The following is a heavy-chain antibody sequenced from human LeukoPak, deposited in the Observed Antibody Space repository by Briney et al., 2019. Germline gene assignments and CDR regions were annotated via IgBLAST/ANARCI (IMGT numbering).Heavy chain of an antibody. CDR2: IIPIFGTA. D-gene: IGHD2-2*01. CDR1: GGTFSSYA. CDR3: ASLGYCSSTSCYLFDY. Sequence: ASVKVSCKASGGTFSSYAISWVRQAPGQGLEWMGRIIPIFGTASYAQKFQGRVTITADKSTSTAYMELSSLRSEDTAVYYCASLGYCSSTSCYLFDYWGQGTLVTVSS. J-gene: IGHJ4*02. V-gene: IGHV1-69*06.